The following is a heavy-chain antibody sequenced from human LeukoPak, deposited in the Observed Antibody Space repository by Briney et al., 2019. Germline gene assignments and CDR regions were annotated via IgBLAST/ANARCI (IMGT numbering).Heavy chain of an antibody. CDR3: ARSVGGHFDY. CDR1: GFTFSVYS. J-gene: IGHJ4*02. D-gene: IGHD3-16*01. V-gene: IGHV3-48*02. Sequence: QPGGSLRLSCAASGFTFSVYSMNWVRQPPGMGLEWVSYITSNSATIQYADSAKGRFTISRDNAKNSLSLQMNSLRDEDTAVYYCARSVGGHFDYWGQGMLVTVSS. CDR2: ITSNSATI.